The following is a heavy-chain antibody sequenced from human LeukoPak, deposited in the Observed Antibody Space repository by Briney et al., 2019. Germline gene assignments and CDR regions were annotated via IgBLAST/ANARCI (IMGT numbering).Heavy chain of an antibody. CDR2: ISSSSSYI. V-gene: IGHV3-21*01. Sequence: GGSLRLSCAASGFTFSSYSMNWVRQAPGKGLEWVSSISSSSSYIYYADSVKGRFTISRDNAKNSLYLQMNSLRAGDTAVYYCAREYYYGSGPLDGMDVWGQGTTVTVSS. CDR3: AREYYYGSGPLDGMDV. CDR1: GFTFSSYS. D-gene: IGHD3-10*01. J-gene: IGHJ6*02.